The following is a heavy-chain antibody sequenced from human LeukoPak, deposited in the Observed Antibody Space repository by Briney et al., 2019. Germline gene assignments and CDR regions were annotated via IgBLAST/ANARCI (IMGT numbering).Heavy chain of an antibody. D-gene: IGHD3-10*01. Sequence: GGSLRLSCAASGFTFSTYSMNWVRQAPGKGLEWVSSISSSRSYTYYADSVKGRFAISRDNSKNTLYLQMNSLRAEDTAVYYCAKSGTGSSHNRYPGTDYFYYYMDVWGKGTTVTVSS. V-gene: IGHV3-21*01. CDR2: ISSSRSYT. CDR3: AKSGTGSSHNRYPGTDYFYYYMDV. CDR1: GFTFSTYS. J-gene: IGHJ6*03.